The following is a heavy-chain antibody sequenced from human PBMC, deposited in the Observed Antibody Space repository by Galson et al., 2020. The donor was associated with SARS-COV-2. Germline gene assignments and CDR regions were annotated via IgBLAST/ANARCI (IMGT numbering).Heavy chain of an antibody. J-gene: IGHJ5*02. CDR1: GYTFTNYE. Sequence: ASVKVSCKASGYTFTNYEINWVRQAPGQGLEWMGWMNPNSGNTGYAQKFQGRVTMTRTTSISTAYMELNSLTSEDTAVYYCARSYDDFATWFDPWWQGTLVTVSS. V-gene: IGHV1-8*01. D-gene: IGHD4-17*01. CDR3: ARSYDDFATWFDP. CDR2: MNPNSGNT.